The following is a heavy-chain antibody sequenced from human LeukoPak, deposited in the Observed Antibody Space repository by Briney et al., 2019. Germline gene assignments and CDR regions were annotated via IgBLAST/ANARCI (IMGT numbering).Heavy chain of an antibody. Sequence: SETLSLTCTVSGGSISSYYWSWIRQPPGKGLEWIGYIYTSGSTNYNPSLKSRVTISVDTSKNQFSLKLSSVTAADTAVYYCARLTRIAVAGWAFDIWGQGTMVTVSS. CDR3: ARLTRIAVAGWAFDI. V-gene: IGHV4-4*09. D-gene: IGHD6-19*01. CDR1: GGSISSYY. CDR2: IYTSGST. J-gene: IGHJ3*02.